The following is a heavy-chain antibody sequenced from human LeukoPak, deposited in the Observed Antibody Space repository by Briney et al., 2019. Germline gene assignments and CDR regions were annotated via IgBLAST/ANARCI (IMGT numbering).Heavy chain of an antibody. D-gene: IGHD3-10*01. J-gene: IGHJ4*02. CDR3: ASESMVRGVITNDY. V-gene: IGHV1-69*13. CDR1: GGTFSSYA. Sequence: SVKVSCKASGGTFSSYAISWVRQAPGQGLEWMGGIIPIFGTANYAQKFQGRVTITADESTSTAYMELSSLRSEDTAVYYCASESMVRGVITNDYWGQGTLVTVSS. CDR2: IIPIFGTA.